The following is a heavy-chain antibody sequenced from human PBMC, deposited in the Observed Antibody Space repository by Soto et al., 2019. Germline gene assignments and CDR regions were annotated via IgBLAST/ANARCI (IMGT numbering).Heavy chain of an antibody. J-gene: IGHJ4*02. CDR3: ARDQGYCSSTGCDYFDY. D-gene: IGHD2-2*01. V-gene: IGHV1-69*08. Sequence: QVQLVQSGAEVKKPGSSVQVSCKASGGTFSSYTISWVRQAPGQGLEWMGRIIPILGIANYAQKFQGRVTITADKSTSTAYMELSSLRSEDTAVYYCARDQGYCSSTGCDYFDYWGQGTLVTVSS. CDR1: GGTFSSYT. CDR2: IIPILGIA.